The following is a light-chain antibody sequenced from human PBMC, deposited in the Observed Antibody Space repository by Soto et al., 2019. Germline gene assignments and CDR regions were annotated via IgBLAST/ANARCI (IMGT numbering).Light chain of an antibody. CDR1: QDISNF. CDR3: QQYDNLLRFT. V-gene: IGKV1-33*01. J-gene: IGKJ3*01. CDR2: DAS. Sequence: DIQMTQSPSSLSASVGDRVTITCQASQDISNFLNWYQQKPGKAPKLLIYDASSLETGVPSRFRGSGSGTDFTFTISSLQPEDIATYYCQQYDNLLRFTFGPGTKVDIK.